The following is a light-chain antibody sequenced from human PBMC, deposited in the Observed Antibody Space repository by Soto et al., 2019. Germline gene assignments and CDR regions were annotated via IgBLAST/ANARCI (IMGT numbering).Light chain of an antibody. V-gene: IGKV1-33*01. CDR2: DAS. CDR3: QQYYNLPIT. Sequence: DIQMTQSPSSMSASVGDRVTITCRASQDIADYLNWYQQKPGKAPNLLIYDASILQTGVPSRFSGGGFGTDFTLTISSLQPEDIATYYCQQYYNLPITFGQGTRLEIK. J-gene: IGKJ5*01. CDR1: QDIADY.